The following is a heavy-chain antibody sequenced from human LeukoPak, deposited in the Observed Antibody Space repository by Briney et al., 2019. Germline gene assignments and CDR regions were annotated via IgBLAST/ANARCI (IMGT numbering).Heavy chain of an antibody. J-gene: IGHJ1*01. CDR2: TRFDGSTE. Sequence: PGGSLRLSCAASAFSFSSYGMHWVRQAPGKGLEWVAHTRFDGSTEDYADSVKGRFTISRDNSKNTLFLQMNSLRSEDTAVYYCAKDRWPNALFQHWGQGTLVTVSS. D-gene: IGHD2-8*01. CDR1: AFSFSSYG. CDR3: AKDRWPNALFQH. V-gene: IGHV3-30*02.